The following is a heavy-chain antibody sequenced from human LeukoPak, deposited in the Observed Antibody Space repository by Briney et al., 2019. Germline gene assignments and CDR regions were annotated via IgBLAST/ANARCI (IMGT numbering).Heavy chain of an antibody. D-gene: IGHD3-10*01. Sequence: SETLSLTCTVSGGSISSYYWSWIRQPPGKGLEWIGYVYYSGSTDYNPSLKSRVTISVDTSKNQFSLKLSSVTAADTAVYYCARDRWFGGYYYYYGMDVWGQGTTVTVSS. CDR2: VYYSGST. CDR3: ARDRWFGGYYYYYGMDV. V-gene: IGHV4-59*12. CDR1: GGSISSYY. J-gene: IGHJ6*02.